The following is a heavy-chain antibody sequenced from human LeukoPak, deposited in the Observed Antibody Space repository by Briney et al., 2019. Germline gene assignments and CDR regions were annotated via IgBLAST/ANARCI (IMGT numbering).Heavy chain of an antibody. CDR1: GFTLTSYT. V-gene: IGHV3-30-3*01. CDR3: ARDRVQIWSYVGTFDS. CDR2: VSYDGTKI. Sequence: GGSLRLSCATSGFTLTSYTMHWVRQAPGKGLEWVAVVSYDGTKISYADSVKGRFTMSRDISKNTFYLQMNSLKPEDSALYYCARDRVQIWSYVGTFDSWGQGTLVTVSS. J-gene: IGHJ4*02. D-gene: IGHD5-18*01.